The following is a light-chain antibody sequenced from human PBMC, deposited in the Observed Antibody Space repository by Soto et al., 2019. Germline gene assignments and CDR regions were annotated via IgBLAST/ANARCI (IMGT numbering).Light chain of an antibody. CDR1: RDIGSD. J-gene: IGKJ1*01. CDR2: AAS. V-gene: IGKV1-6*01. Sequence: IQMTQSPSSLSASAVDRITITFRASRDIGSDLSWYQQKPGKASTLLIYAASNLQSGVPSRFRGSRSGTEFTLTVSSLQPEDFATYYCLQDHDDSWTVGQGTKVDIK. CDR3: LQDHDDSWT.